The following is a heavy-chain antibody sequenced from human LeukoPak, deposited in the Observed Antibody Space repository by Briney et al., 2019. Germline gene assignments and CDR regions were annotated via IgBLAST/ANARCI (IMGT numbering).Heavy chain of an antibody. V-gene: IGHV3-15*01. J-gene: IGHJ3*02. CDR3: TTDPQDYYDSSGYGPDAFDI. CDR2: IKSKTDGGTT. Sequence: GGSLRLSCAASGFTFSNAWMSWVRQAPGKGLEWVGRIKSKTDGGTTDYAAPVKGRFTISRDDSKNTLYLQMNSLKTEDTAVYYCTTDPQDYYDSSGYGPDAFDIWGQGTMVTVSS. D-gene: IGHD3-22*01. CDR1: GFTFSNAW.